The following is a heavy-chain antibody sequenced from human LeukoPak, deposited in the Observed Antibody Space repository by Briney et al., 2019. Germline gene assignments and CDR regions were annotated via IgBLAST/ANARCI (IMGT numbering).Heavy chain of an antibody. V-gene: IGHV4-38-2*02. CDR3: ARSDGYGLVGI. Sequence: NPSETLSLTCTVSGYSINSGYYWVWIRQPPGKGLEWIGSIYRSGSTNYNPSLKSRVSISVDTSKNQFSLKLSSVTAADTAVYYCARSDGYGLVGIWGQGTMVTVSS. D-gene: IGHD5-18*01. CDR1: GYSINSGYY. CDR2: IYRSGST. J-gene: IGHJ3*02.